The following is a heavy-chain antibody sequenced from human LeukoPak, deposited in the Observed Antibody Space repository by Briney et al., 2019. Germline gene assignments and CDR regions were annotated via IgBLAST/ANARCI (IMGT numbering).Heavy chain of an antibody. CDR2: IKEDGSEK. J-gene: IGHJ5*02. V-gene: IGHV3-7*01. Sequence: PGGSLRLSCAASGFTFSSYWMTWVRQAPGTGLELVANIKEDGSEKYYVDSVKGRSTISRDNAKNSLYLQMNSLRAEDTAVYYCVYGGSYYVAWGQGTLVTVSS. CDR1: GFTFSSYW. CDR3: VYGGSYYVA. D-gene: IGHD1-26*01.